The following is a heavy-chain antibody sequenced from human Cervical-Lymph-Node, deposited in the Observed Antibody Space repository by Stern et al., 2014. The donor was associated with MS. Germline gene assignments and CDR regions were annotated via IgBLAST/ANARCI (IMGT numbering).Heavy chain of an antibody. J-gene: IGHJ4*02. CDR2: ITNVGST. V-gene: IGHV3-53*01. CDR3: ARDTSSPERSDW. D-gene: IGHD1-1*01. CDR1: GFTVSRAY. Sequence: EVQLVESGGGVIQPGGSLRLSCTASGFTVSRAYMTWVRQAPGKGLEWVSLITNVGSTFYTDSVKGRFTISRDDSKNTVYLHMTSLRAEDTAMYYCARDTSSPERSDWWGQGTLVTVSS.